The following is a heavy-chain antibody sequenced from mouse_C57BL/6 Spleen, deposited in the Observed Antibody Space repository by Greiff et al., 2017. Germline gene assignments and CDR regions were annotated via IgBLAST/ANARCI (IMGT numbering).Heavy chain of an antibody. D-gene: IGHD2-2*01. V-gene: IGHV1-85*01. CDR2: IYPRDGST. CDR3: ARQGDGYDGGGFDY. Sequence: QVQLQQSGPELVKPGASVKLSCKASGYTFTSYDINWVKQRPGQGLEWIGWIYPRDGSTKYNEKFKGKATLTVGTSSSTAYMELHSLTSEDSAVYFCARQGDGYDGGGFDYWGQGTTLTVSA. CDR1: GYTFTSYD. J-gene: IGHJ2*01.